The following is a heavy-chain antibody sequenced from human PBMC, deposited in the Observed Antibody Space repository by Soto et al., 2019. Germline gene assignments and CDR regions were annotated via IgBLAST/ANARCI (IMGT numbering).Heavy chain of an antibody. D-gene: IGHD5-12*01. CDR1: GFTVSSNY. Sequence: PGGSLILSCAASGFTVSSNYRSWVRQAPGKGLEWVSVIYSGGSTYYADSVKGRFTISRDNSKNTLYLQMNSLRAEDTAVYYCAREDGYRGGDAFDIWGQGTMVTVSS. J-gene: IGHJ3*02. CDR2: IYSGGST. V-gene: IGHV3-66*01. CDR3: AREDGYRGGDAFDI.